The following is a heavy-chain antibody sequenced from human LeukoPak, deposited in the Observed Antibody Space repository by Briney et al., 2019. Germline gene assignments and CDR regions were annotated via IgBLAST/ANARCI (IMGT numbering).Heavy chain of an antibody. V-gene: IGHV3-30*18. D-gene: IGHD3-22*01. Sequence: PGGSLRLSCAASGFTFSSYGMHWVRQAPGKGLEWVAVISYDGSNKYYADSVKGRFTISRDNSKNTLYLQMNSLRAEDTAVYYCAKDTNYYDSGGYYYWGQGTLVTVSS. CDR1: GFTFSSYG. J-gene: IGHJ4*02. CDR2: ISYDGSNK. CDR3: AKDTNYYDSGGYYY.